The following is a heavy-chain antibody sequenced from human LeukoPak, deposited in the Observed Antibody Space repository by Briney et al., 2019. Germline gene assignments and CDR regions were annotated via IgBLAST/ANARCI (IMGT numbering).Heavy chain of an antibody. J-gene: IGHJ4*02. CDR1: GGSISSGDYY. CDR3: ARTYSSGWFRGDFDY. Sequence: SETLSLTCTVSGGSISSGDYYWSWIRQPPGKGLEWIGYIYYSGSTYYNPSLKSRVTISVDTSKNQFSLKLSSVTAADTAVYYCARTYSSGWFRGDFDYWGQGTLVTVSS. CDR2: IYYSGST. D-gene: IGHD6-19*01. V-gene: IGHV4-30-4*01.